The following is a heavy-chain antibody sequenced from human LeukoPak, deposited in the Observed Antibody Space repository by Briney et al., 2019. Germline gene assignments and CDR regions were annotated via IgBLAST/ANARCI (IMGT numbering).Heavy chain of an antibody. V-gene: IGHV4-34*01. D-gene: IGHD4-23*01. Sequence: PSETLSLTCAVYGGSFSDYYWSWIRQPPGKGLGWIGEINHSGGTNYNPSLKSRVTISVDTSKNQFSLKLSSVTAADTAVYYCARLAVDDDFDYWGQGTLVTVSS. J-gene: IGHJ4*02. CDR1: GGSFSDYY. CDR2: INHSGGT. CDR3: ARLAVDDDFDY.